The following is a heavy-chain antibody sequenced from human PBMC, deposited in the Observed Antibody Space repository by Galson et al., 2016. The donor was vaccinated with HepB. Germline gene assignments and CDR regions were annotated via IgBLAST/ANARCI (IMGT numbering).Heavy chain of an antibody. D-gene: IGHD3-10*01. Sequence: SVKVSCKASGYTLINYYMHWVRQAPGQGLEWMGIGNPRTGSTSYAQKFQDRVTVTRDTSTSTVYMELSSLRSEDTAVYYCARDRGSNSLQGYGMDVWGQGTTVTVSS. CDR1: GYTLINYY. CDR2: GNPRTGST. V-gene: IGHV1-46*01. CDR3: ARDRGSNSLQGYGMDV. J-gene: IGHJ6*02.